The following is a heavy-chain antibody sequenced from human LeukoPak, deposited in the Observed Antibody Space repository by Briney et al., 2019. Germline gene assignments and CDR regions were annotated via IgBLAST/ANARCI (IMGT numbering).Heavy chain of an antibody. V-gene: IGHV4-59*01. J-gene: IGHJ4*02. Sequence: SETLSLTCTVSGDSISSYYCSWIRQPPGKGLKWIGYIYYSGTTNYNPSLKSRVTIAVDTSKNQFSLKLSSVTAADTAVYYCARHSSLAHFDHWGQGSLVTVSS. CDR1: GDSISSYY. CDR3: ARHSSLAHFDH. CDR2: IYYSGTT.